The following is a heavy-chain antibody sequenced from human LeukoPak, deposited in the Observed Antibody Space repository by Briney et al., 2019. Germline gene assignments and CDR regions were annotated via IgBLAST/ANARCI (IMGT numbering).Heavy chain of an antibody. CDR3: ARSVGYCSSASCYVNWFDP. J-gene: IGHJ5*02. Sequence: PSETLSLTCTVSGGSISSYYWSWIRQPARRGLEWIGRIYASGGTNYNPSLKSRLTISVDKSKNQFSLRLSSVTAADTAVYYCARSVGYCSSASCYVNWFDPWGQGTLVTVSS. CDR2: IYASGGT. D-gene: IGHD2-2*01. V-gene: IGHV4-4*07. CDR1: GGSISSYY.